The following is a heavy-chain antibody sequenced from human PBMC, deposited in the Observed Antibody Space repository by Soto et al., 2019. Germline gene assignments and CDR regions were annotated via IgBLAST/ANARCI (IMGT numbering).Heavy chain of an antibody. CDR3: ASTARILLWFGELRYYYDF. CDR1: GGTFSGYY. J-gene: IGHJ4*02. D-gene: IGHD3-10*01. V-gene: IGHV4-34*01. CDR2: INHSGST. Sequence: QVHLQQWGAGLLKPSETLSLTCAVYGGTFSGYYWSWIRQPPGKGLEWIGEINHSGSTNYNPSLKCRVTISMDTSKNQFSLKLSSVTAADTAVYYCASTARILLWFGELRYYYDFWGQGTLVTV.